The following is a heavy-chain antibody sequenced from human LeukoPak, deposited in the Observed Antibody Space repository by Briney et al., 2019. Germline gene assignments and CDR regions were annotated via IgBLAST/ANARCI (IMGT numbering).Heavy chain of an antibody. V-gene: IGHV1-2*02. CDR1: GYTFTGYY. Sequence: ASVKVSCKASGYTFTGYYMHWVRQAPGQGLEWMGWINPNSGGTNYAQKFQGRVTMTRDTSISTAYMELRSLRSDDTAVYYCARADNWNDVDYWGQGTLVTVSS. CDR3: ARADNWNDVDY. CDR2: INPNSGGT. J-gene: IGHJ4*02. D-gene: IGHD1-20*01.